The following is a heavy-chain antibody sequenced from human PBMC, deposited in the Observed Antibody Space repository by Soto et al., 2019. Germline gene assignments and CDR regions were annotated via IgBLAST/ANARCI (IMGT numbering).Heavy chain of an antibody. J-gene: IGHJ4*02. Sequence: EVQLVESGGGLVQPGGSLRLSCAASGFTFSSYWMHWVRQAPGKGLEWVSRINDDGRRTSYAASVKGRFTISRDNAKNTLYLKMNSLRDDDTAIDSCARRHRPSYTSDYWGQGTLVTVSS. CDR1: GFTFSSYW. CDR2: INDDGRRT. CDR3: ARRHRPSYTSDY. V-gene: IGHV3-74*01. D-gene: IGHD4-4*01.